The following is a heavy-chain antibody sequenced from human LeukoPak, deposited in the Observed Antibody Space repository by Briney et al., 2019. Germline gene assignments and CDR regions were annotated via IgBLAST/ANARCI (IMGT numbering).Heavy chain of an antibody. J-gene: IGHJ4*02. Sequence: PGGSLRLSCAASGFTSSSYWMSWVRQAPGKGLEWVANIKQDGSEKYYVDSVKGRFTISRDNAKNSLYLQMNSLRAEDTAVYYCARVSRSSSGYCFDYWGQGTLVTVSS. V-gene: IGHV3-7*03. D-gene: IGHD6-6*01. CDR3: ARVSRSSSGYCFDY. CDR1: GFTSSSYW. CDR2: IKQDGSEK.